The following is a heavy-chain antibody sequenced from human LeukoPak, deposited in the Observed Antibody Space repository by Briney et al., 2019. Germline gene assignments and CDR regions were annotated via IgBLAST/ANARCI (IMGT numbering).Heavy chain of an antibody. V-gene: IGHV4-39*01. D-gene: IGHD6-13*01. CDR1: GGSVSSSNHH. CDR2: FFSTGRT. Sequence: SEPLSLTCNVSGGSVSSSNHHWAWIRQSPGVGLEWVGSFFSTGRTSQHPDPSLNCRVTLSVDTSRNQLSLQLRSLTAADTAIFYCARIPGSSTSWYHFDNWGQGTLVTVSS. J-gene: IGHJ4*02. CDR3: ARIPGSSTSWYHFDN.